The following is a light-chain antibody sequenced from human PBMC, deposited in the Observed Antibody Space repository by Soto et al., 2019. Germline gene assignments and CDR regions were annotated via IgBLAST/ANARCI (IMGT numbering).Light chain of an antibody. CDR1: QSIGAS. V-gene: IGKV1-5*03. Sequence: DIQMTQSPSTLYASVGDRVTITCRASQSIGASLAWFQQKPGKAPNLLIYKASSLESGVPSRFSGSGSGTEFTLTISTLQPGDFATYYCQQYNRSPLTFGGGTKVEIK. J-gene: IGKJ4*01. CDR3: QQYNRSPLT. CDR2: KAS.